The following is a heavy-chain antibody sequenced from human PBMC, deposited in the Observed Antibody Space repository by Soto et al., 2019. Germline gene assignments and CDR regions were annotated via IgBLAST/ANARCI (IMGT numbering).Heavy chain of an antibody. D-gene: IGHD2-15*01. J-gene: IGHJ3*02. V-gene: IGHV3-23*01. CDR3: ASLPLGYCSGGSCCSAFDI. CDR1: GFTFSSYA. CDR2: ISGSGGST. Sequence: EVQLLESGGGLVQPGGSLRLSCAASGFTFSSYAMSWVRQAPGKGLEWVSAISGSGGSTYYADSVKGRFTISRDNSKNTLYLQMNSLRAEDTAVYYCASLPLGYCSGGSCCSAFDIWGQGTMVTVSS.